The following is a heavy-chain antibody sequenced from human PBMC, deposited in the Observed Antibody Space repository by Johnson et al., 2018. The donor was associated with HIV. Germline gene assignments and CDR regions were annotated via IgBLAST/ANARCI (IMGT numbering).Heavy chain of an antibody. Sequence: EQLVESGGGVVQPGRSLRLSCAASGFSVSYNYMNWVRQAPGKGLEWVSGINWNGGSTGYADSVKGRFTISRDNAKNSLYLQINSLRAEDTALYYCAKDQGGGGWGASDIWGRGTMVTVSS. CDR1: GFSVSYNY. V-gene: IGHV3-20*04. CDR2: INWNGGST. CDR3: AKDQGGGGWGASDI. D-gene: IGHD2-21*01. J-gene: IGHJ3*02.